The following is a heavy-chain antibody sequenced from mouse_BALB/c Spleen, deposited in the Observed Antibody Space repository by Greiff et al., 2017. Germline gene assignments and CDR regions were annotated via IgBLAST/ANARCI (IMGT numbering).Heavy chain of an antibody. CDR1: GFTFSSFG. CDR3: ARSGSSYSWFAY. J-gene: IGHJ3*01. D-gene: IGHD1-1*01. CDR2: ISSGSSTI. Sequence: EVMLVESGGGLVQPGGSRKLSCAASGFTFSSFGMHWVRQAPEKGLEWVAYISSGSSTIYYADTVKGRFTISRDNPKNTLFLQMTSLRSEDTAMYYCARSGSSYSWFAYWGQGTLVTVSA. V-gene: IGHV5-17*02.